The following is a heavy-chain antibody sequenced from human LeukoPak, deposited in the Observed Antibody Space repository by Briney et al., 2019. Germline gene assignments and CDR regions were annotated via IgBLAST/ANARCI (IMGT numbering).Heavy chain of an antibody. CDR2: ISAYNGNT. CDR3: ARDLRYYDSSPDIDYYYYYYMDV. V-gene: IGHV1-18*01. J-gene: IGHJ6*03. CDR1: GGTFSSYA. D-gene: IGHD3-22*01. Sequence: ASVKVSCKASGGTFSSYAISWVRQAPGQGLEWMGWISAYNGNTNYAQKLQGRVTMTTDTSTSTAYMELRSLRSDDTAVYYCARDLRYYDSSPDIDYYYYYYMDVWGKGTTVTVSS.